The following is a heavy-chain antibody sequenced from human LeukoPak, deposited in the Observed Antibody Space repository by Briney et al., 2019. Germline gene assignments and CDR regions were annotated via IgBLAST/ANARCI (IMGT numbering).Heavy chain of an antibody. CDR2: FDPEDGET. Sequence: ASVKVSCKVSGYTLTELSMHWVRQAPGKGLEWMGGFDPEDGETIYAQKFQGRVTMTEDTSTDTAYMELSSLRSEDTAVYYCATTWLGYCSGGSCLGKWGQGTLVTVSS. CDR3: ATTWLGYCSGGSCLGK. J-gene: IGHJ4*02. D-gene: IGHD2-15*01. CDR1: GYTLTELS. V-gene: IGHV1-24*01.